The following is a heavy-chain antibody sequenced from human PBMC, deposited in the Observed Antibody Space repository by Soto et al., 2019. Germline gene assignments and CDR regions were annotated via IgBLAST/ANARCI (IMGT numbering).Heavy chain of an antibody. D-gene: IGHD3-9*01. CDR1: GGSISSGDYY. Sequence: SETLSLTCTVSGGSISSGDYYWSWIRQPPGKGLEWIGYIYYSGSTYYNPSLKSRVTISVDTSKNQFSLKLSSVTAADTAVYYCAREFLTGYYLWFDPWGQGTLVTVSS. CDR3: AREFLTGYYLWFDP. V-gene: IGHV4-30-4*01. J-gene: IGHJ5*02. CDR2: IYYSGST.